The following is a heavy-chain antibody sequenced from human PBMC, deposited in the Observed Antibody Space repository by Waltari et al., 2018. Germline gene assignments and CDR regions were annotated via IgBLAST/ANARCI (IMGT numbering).Heavy chain of an antibody. CDR2: INHSGST. CDR3: ARGRVRVRGVIIDYYYYGMDV. Sequence: QVQLQQWGAGLLKPSETLSLTCAVYGWSFSGYYWSWIRQPPGKGLEWIGEINHSGSTNYNPSLKSRVTISVDTSKNQFSLKLSSVTAADTAVYYCARGRVRVRGVIIDYYYYGMDVWGQGTTVTVSS. V-gene: IGHV4-34*01. J-gene: IGHJ6*02. CDR1: GWSFSGYY. D-gene: IGHD3-10*01.